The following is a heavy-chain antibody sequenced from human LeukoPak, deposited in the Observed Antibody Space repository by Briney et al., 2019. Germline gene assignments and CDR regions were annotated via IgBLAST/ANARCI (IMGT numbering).Heavy chain of an antibody. Sequence: SLRLSCAASGFNFDYYAMHWVRQAPGKGLEWGSGISWNSGILGYTESVKGRFTVSRDNAKNSLYLQMNSLRPEDTALYYCAKVSVPGPRGPFDFWGQGTLVTVSS. CDR3: AKVSVPGPRGPFDF. V-gene: IGHV3-9*01. D-gene: IGHD3-10*01. CDR2: ISWNSGIL. J-gene: IGHJ4*02. CDR1: GFNFDYYA.